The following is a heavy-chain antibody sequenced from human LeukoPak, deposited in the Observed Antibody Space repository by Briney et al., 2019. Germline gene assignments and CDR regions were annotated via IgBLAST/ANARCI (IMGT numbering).Heavy chain of an antibody. Sequence: SLSLARGAAGCSVGSESRNWGRQAQGKEMEWVSAISGSGGSTYYADSVKGRFTISRDNSKSTLYLQMNSLRAEDTAVYYCATISSTYYKDLKPEHLFDPWGQGTLLTVSS. J-gene: IGHJ5*02. D-gene: IGHD3-10*01. V-gene: IGHV3-23*01. CDR1: GCSVGSES. CDR3: ATISSTYYKDLKPEHLFDP. CDR2: ISGSGGST.